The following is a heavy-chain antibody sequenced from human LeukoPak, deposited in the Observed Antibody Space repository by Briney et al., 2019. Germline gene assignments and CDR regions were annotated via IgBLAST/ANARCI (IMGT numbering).Heavy chain of an antibody. J-gene: IGHJ4*02. CDR2: IIPILGIA. D-gene: IGHD6-19*01. Sequence: SVKVSCKASGGTFSSYTISWVRQAPGQGLEWMGRIIPILGIANYAQKLQGRVTMTTDTSTSTAYMELRSLRSDDTAVYYCARERLSSGWYYHYWGQGTLVTVSS. CDR3: ARERLSSGWYYHY. V-gene: IGHV1-69*04. CDR1: GGTFSSYT.